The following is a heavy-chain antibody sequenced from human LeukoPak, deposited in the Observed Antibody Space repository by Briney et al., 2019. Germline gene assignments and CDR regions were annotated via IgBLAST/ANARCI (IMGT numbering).Heavy chain of an antibody. V-gene: IGHV3-33*06. Sequence: GGSLRLSCAASGFTFSSYGMHWVRQAPGKGLEWVVVIWYDGSNKYYADSVKDRFTISRDNSKNTLYLQMNSLRAEDTAVYYCAKGAIFGVRDYYYMDVWGKGTTVTVSS. CDR3: AKGAIFGVRDYYYMDV. CDR2: IWYDGSNK. D-gene: IGHD3-3*01. CDR1: GFTFSSYG. J-gene: IGHJ6*03.